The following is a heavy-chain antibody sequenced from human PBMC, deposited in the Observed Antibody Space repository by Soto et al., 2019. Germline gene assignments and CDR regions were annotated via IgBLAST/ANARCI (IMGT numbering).Heavy chain of an antibody. J-gene: IGHJ3*02. CDR3: ARVGEQWLTALFAFDI. Sequence: HPGGSLRLSCAASGFTFSSYWMHWVRQAPGKGLVWVSRINSDGSSTSYADPVKGRFTISRDNAKNTLYLQMNSLRAEDTAVYYCARVGEQWLTALFAFDIWGQGTMVTVSS. D-gene: IGHD6-19*01. V-gene: IGHV3-74*01. CDR1: GFTFSSYW. CDR2: INSDGSST.